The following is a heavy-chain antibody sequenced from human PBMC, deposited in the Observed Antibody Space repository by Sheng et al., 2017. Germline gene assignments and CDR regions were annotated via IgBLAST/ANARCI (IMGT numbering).Heavy chain of an antibody. Sequence: QVQLVQSGAEVKKPGSSVKVSCKASGGSFTNFAISWVRQAPGQGLEWMGGIIPIVDVANNAQKFQGRVTITADKSTNTAYMELSSLRSEDTAIYYCARDLRMQSSSSLDYWGQGTLVTVS. CDR3: ARDLRMQSSSSLDY. CDR1: GGSFTNFA. CDR2: IIPIVDVA. D-gene: IGHD6-6*01. V-gene: IGHV1-69*04. J-gene: IGHJ4*02.